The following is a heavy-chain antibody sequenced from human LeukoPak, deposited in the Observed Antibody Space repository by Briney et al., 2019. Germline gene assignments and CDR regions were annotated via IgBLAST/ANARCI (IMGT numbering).Heavy chain of an antibody. CDR3: ARDDTGYSSGWSKDFDY. CDR2: IYHSGST. D-gene: IGHD6-19*01. J-gene: IGHJ4*02. V-gene: IGHV4-38-2*02. CDR1: GYSISSGYY. Sequence: PSETLSLTCTVSGYSISSGYYWGWIRQPPGKGLEWIGSIYHSGSTYYNPSLKSRVTISVDTSKNQFSLKLSSVTAADTAVYYCARDDTGYSSGWSKDFDYWGQGTLVTVSS.